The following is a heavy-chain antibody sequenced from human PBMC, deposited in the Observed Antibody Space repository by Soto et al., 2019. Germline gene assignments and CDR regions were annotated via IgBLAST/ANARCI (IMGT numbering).Heavy chain of an antibody. Sequence: LGESLKISCKGSGYSFTSYWISWVRQMPGKGLEWMGRIDPSDSYTNYSPSFQGHVTISADKSISTAYLQWSSLKASDTAMYYCARVPYDSMAIDPWGQGTLVTVSS. D-gene: IGHD3-22*01. CDR2: IDPSDSYT. CDR1: GYSFTSYW. J-gene: IGHJ5*02. CDR3: ARVPYDSMAIDP. V-gene: IGHV5-10-1*01.